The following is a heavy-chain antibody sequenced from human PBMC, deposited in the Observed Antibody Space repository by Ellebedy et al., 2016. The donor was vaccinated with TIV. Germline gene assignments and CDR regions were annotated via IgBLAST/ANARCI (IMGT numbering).Heavy chain of an antibody. CDR1: GFTFSGYA. J-gene: IGHJ4*02. Sequence: PGGSLRLSCAASGFTFSGYAMSWVRQAPWKGLDWISAIDGSASSTVYADSVKGRFTISRDNSKNTLYLQMNSLRAEDAAVYYCAKDQLGGGTYLWGTFDYWGQGTLVTVSS. D-gene: IGHD1-26*01. CDR3: AKDQLGGGTYLWGTFDY. CDR2: IDGSASST. V-gene: IGHV3-23*01.